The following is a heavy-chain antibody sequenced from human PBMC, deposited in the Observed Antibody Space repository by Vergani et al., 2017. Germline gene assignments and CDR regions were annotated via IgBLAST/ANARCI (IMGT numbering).Heavy chain of an antibody. Sequence: QVQLQESGPGLVKPSQTLSLTCTVSGGSISSGGYYWSWIRQHPGKGLEWIGYIYHSGSTYYNPSLKSRVTISVDRSKNQFSLKLSSVTAADTAVYYCARDNWGLGAFDIWGQGTMVTVSS. J-gene: IGHJ3*02. CDR3: ARDNWGLGAFDI. D-gene: IGHD7-27*01. CDR1: GGSISSGGYY. V-gene: IGHV4-31*03. CDR2: IYHSGST.